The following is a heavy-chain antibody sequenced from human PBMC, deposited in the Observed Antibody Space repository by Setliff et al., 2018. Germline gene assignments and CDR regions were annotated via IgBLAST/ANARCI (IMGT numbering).Heavy chain of an antibody. J-gene: IGHJ4*02. V-gene: IGHV3-9*01. D-gene: IGHD3-22*01. Sequence: GGSLRLSCVASGFTFVDYTMHWVRQAPGKGLEWVSAVSWNSGNKGYADYVKGRFTISRDNAKNSLYLEMNSLRADDTALYYCAKDRYYDISAYASSGLYQWGQGTQVTVSS. CDR3: AKDRYYDISAYASSGLYQ. CDR1: GFTFVDYT. CDR2: VSWNSGNK.